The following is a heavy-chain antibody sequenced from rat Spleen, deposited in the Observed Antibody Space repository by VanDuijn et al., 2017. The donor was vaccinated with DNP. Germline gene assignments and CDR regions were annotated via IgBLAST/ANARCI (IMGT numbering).Heavy chain of an antibody. J-gene: IGHJ3*01. CDR1: GFTFSSFP. D-gene: IGHD1-7*01. Sequence: EVQLVGSGGGLVQPGRSMKLSCAASGFTFSSFPMAWVRQAPTKGLEWVATISTSGSCTYYRDSVKGRFTISRDNAKNTHYLQMDSLRSEDTATYYCATHGTFTYWGHGTLVTVSS. CDR3: ATHGTFTY. V-gene: IGHV5-46*01. CDR2: ISTSGSCT.